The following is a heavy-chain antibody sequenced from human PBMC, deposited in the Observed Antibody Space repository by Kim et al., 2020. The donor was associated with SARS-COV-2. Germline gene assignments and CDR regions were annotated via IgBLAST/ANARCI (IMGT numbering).Heavy chain of an antibody. CDR2: ISSSGSYT. V-gene: IGHV3-11*05. J-gene: IGHJ4*02. CDR1: GINFSDYY. D-gene: IGHD6-13*01. CDR3: ARVAVWASSWHYFDS. Sequence: WGSLRLSCAASGINFSDYYMSWIRQAPGKGLEWISYISSSGSYTKYADSLKGRFTISRDNAENSLHLEMNSLRAEDTAVYYCARVAVWASSWHYFDSCGQGTLVTVSS.